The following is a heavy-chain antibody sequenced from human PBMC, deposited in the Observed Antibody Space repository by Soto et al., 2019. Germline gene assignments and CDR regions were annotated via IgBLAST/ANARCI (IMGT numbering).Heavy chain of an antibody. CDR3: AKHRITMIVVVITKGLGVFDI. CDR1: GFTFSSYA. Sequence: PGGSLRLSCAASGFTFSSYAMSWVRQAPGKGLEWVSAISGSGGSTYYAGSVKGRFTISRDNSENTLYLQMNSLRAEDTAVYYCAKHRITMIVVVITKGLGVFDIWGQGSMVIVSS. V-gene: IGHV3-23*01. CDR2: ISGSGGST. J-gene: IGHJ3*02. D-gene: IGHD3-22*01.